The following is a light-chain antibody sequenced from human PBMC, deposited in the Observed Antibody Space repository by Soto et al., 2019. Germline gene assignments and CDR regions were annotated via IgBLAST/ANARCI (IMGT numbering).Light chain of an antibody. V-gene: IGLV4-69*01. J-gene: IGLJ2*01. Sequence: QLVLTQSPSASASLGASVKLTCTLSSGHSSNAIAWHQQQPEKGPRYLMKLNSDGSHSKGDGIPDRFSGSSSGAERYLTISSLQSEDEADYYCQTWGSGIVVFGGGTKLTFL. CDR3: QTWGSGIVV. CDR2: LNSDGSH. CDR1: SGHSSNA.